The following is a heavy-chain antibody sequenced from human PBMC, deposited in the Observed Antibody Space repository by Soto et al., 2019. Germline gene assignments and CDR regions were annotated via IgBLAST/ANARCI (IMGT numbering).Heavy chain of an antibody. CDR1: GFTFSSYA. CDR3: AKDPDDAYYYYMDV. V-gene: IGHV3-23*01. J-gene: IGHJ6*03. D-gene: IGHD3-16*01. CDR2: ISGSGGST. Sequence: PGGSLRLSCAASGFTFSSYAMSWVRQAPGKGLEWVSAISGSGGSTYYADSVKGRFTISRDNSKNTLYLQMNSLRAEDTAVYYCAKDPDDAYYYYMDVWGKGTTVTVPS.